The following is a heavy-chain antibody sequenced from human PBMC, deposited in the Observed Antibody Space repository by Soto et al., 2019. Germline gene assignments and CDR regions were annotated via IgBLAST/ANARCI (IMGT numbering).Heavy chain of an antibody. J-gene: IGHJ4*02. CDR1: CAAVSSNSYY. Sequence: SETLSLTRIVSCAAVSSNSYYWTWIRQPPGKGLEGIGYTDYSGSNNYNPSLKSRVTISVDTSNNQSSLRVSSVTAADTAMYYCARAERQYWSVSTCYILDYWVQGTQV. V-gene: IGHV4-61*01. CDR3: ARAERQYWSVSTCYILDY. D-gene: IGHD2-15*01. CDR2: TDYSGSN.